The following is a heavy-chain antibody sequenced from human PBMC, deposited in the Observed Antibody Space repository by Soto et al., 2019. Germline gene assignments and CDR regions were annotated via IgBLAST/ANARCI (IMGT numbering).Heavy chain of an antibody. CDR3: ARETMDAMKKQWLGPNWFDP. V-gene: IGHV3-48*03. Sequence: GSLRLSCAASGFTFSSYEMNWVRQAPGKGLEWVSYISSSGSTIYYADSVKGRFTISRDNAKNSLYLQMNSLRAEDTAVYYCARETMDAMKKQWLGPNWFDPWGQGTLVTVSS. CDR2: ISSSGSTI. D-gene: IGHD6-19*01. J-gene: IGHJ5*02. CDR1: GFTFSSYE.